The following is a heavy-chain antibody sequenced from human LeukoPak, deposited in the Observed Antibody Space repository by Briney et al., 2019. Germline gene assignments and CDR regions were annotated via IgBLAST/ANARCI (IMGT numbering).Heavy chain of an antibody. CDR3: ARAGDYGSGSCAFDM. D-gene: IGHD3-10*01. CDR2: IRSDGST. CDR1: GFTFSSYW. J-gene: IGHJ3*02. V-gene: IGHV3-74*01. Sequence: GGSLRLSCAAFGFTFSSYWMHWVRQAPGKGLVWVSRIRSDGSTTYADSVKGRFTISRDNAKNTLYLQMNSLRAEDTAVYYCARAGDYGSGSCAFDMWGQGTMVTVSS.